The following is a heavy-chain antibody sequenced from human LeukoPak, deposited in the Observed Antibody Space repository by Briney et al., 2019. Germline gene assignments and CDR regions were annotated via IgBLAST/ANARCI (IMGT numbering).Heavy chain of an antibody. J-gene: IGHJ4*02. CDR3: ARSELSWSTGYYPFDY. Sequence: ASVKVSCKASGYTFTDYYIHWVRQAPGQGLEWMGWINPNSGGTNYAQKFQGRVTMTTDTSTSTAYMELRSLRSDDTAVYYCARSELSWSTGYYPFDYWGQGTLVTVSS. V-gene: IGHV1-2*02. CDR1: GYTFTDYY. CDR2: INPNSGGT. D-gene: IGHD3-9*01.